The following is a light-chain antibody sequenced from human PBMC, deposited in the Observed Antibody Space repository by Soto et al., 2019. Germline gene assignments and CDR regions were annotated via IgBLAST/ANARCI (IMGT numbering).Light chain of an antibody. CDR2: RNN. CDR3: AAWDDSLSSVV. Sequence: QSVLTQPPSASETPGQRVTISCSGSSSNIGRNYVYWYQQLPGTAPKLLIYRNNQRPSGVPDRFSGSKSGTSASLAISGLRSEDEADYYCAAWDDSLSSVVFGGGTKLTVL. J-gene: IGLJ2*01. V-gene: IGLV1-47*01. CDR1: SSNIGRNY.